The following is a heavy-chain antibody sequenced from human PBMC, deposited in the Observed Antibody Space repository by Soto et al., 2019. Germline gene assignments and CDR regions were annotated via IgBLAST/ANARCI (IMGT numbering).Heavy chain of an antibody. CDR3: ARGYGSGMYYFDY. J-gene: IGHJ4*02. CDR1: GGSFSGYY. Sequence: PSETLSLTCAVYGGSFSGYYWSWIRQPPGKGLEWIGEINHSGSTNYNPSLKSRVTISVDTSKNQFSLKLSSVTAADTAVYYCARGYGSGMYYFDYWGQGTLVTVSS. CDR2: INHSGST. V-gene: IGHV4-34*01. D-gene: IGHD3-10*01.